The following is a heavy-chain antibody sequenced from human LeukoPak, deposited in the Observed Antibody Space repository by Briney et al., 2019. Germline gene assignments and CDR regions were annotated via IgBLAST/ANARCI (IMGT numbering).Heavy chain of an antibody. J-gene: IGHJ5*02. V-gene: IGHV3-30-3*01. D-gene: IGHD3-22*01. CDR3: ARAHYPYDYGSSGYSP. CDR2: ISYDGSNK. Sequence: GGSLRLSCAASGFTFSSYAMHWVRQAPGKGLEWVAVISYDGSNKYYADSVKGRFTISRDNSKNTLYLQMNSLRAEDTAVYYCARAHYPYDYGSSGYSPWGQGTLVTVSS. CDR1: GFTFSSYA.